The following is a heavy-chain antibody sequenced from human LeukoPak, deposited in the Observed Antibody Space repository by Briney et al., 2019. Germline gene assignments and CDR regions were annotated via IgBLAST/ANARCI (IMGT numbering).Heavy chain of an antibody. CDR1: GYTFTSYG. J-gene: IGHJ3*02. V-gene: IGHV1-18*01. CDR3: ARDQSSSWSSDAFDI. D-gene: IGHD6-13*01. CDR2: ISAYNGNT. Sequence: GASVKVSCKASGYTFTSYGISWVRQAPGQGLEWMGWISAYNGNTNYAQKLQGRVTMTTDTSTSTAYMELRSLRSDDTAVYYCARDQSSSWSSDAFDIWGQGTMVTVSS.